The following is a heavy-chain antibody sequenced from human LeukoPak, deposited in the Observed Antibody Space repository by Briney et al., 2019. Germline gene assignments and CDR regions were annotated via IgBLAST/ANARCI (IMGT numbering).Heavy chain of an antibody. J-gene: IGHJ4*02. CDR2: IIPILVIA. D-gene: IGHD5-24*01. CDR1: GGTFSRYA. CDR3: VAGDGYNYGSDFDY. Sequence: VAAVKVSCKASGGTFSRYAISLVRQAPGEGLEWVGRIIPILVIANYAQKFQGRVTITAEKSTSTAYMDLSSLRSEDTGVYYCVAGDGYNYGSDFDYWGEGALVTVSS. V-gene: IGHV1-69*04.